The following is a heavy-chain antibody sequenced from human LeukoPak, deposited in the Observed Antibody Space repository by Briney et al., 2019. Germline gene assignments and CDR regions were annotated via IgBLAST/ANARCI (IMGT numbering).Heavy chain of an antibody. D-gene: IGHD1-26*01. CDR1: GFTFSSVW. J-gene: IGHJ4*02. CDR2: VFSGGTT. CDR3: ARGSRSPSGTYHYYFDY. Sequence: GGSLRLSCAASGFTFSSVWMSWVRQAPGKGLEWVSVVFSGGTTYYADSVKGRFTISRDNSKNTLYLQMNSLRAEDTAVYYCARGSRSPSGTYHYYFDYWGQGTLVTVSS. V-gene: IGHV3-53*01.